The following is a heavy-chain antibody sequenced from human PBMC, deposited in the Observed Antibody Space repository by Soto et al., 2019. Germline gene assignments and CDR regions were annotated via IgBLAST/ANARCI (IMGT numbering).Heavy chain of an antibody. CDR3: AREYAGYYFDY. V-gene: IGHV3-48*02. CDR2: ISSSSSTI. J-gene: IGHJ4*02. Sequence: PGWSLRLSCAASGFTFSSYSMNWVRQAPGKGLEWVSYISSSSSTIYYADSVKGRFTSSRDNAKNSRYLQMNSLRDEDTAVYYCAREYAGYYFDYWGQGTLVTVSS. CDR1: GFTFSSYS. D-gene: IGHD2-8*01.